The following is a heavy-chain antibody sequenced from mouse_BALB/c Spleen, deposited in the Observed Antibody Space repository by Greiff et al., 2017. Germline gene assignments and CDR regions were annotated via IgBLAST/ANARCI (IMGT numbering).Heavy chain of an antibody. Sequence: EVQLVESGGGLVQPGGSRKLSCAASGFTFSSFGMHWVRQAPEKGLEWVAYISSGSSTIYYADTVKGRFTISRDNPKNTLFLQMTSLRSEDTAMYYCARAAVGITTTMDCWGQGGAVTVAA. CDR1: GFTFSSFG. CDR2: ISSGSSTI. D-gene: IGHD2-4*01. J-gene: IGHJ4*01. V-gene: IGHV5-17*02. CDR3: ARAAVGITTTMDC.